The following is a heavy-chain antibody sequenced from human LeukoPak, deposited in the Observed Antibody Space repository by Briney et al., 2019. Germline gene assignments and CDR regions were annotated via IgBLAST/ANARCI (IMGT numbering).Heavy chain of an antibody. Sequence: GGSLRLSCAASGFTFSSYSMNWVRRAPGKGLEWVSYISSSSSTIYYADSVKGRFTISRDNAKNSLYLQMNSLRAEDTAVYYCARGGGLWFDYWGQGTLVTVSS. CDR2: ISSSSSTI. D-gene: IGHD4/OR15-4a*01. V-gene: IGHV3-48*04. CDR1: GFTFSSYS. J-gene: IGHJ4*02. CDR3: ARGGGLWFDY.